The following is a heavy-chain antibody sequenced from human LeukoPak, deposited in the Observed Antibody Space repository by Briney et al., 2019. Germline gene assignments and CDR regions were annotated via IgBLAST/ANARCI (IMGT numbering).Heavy chain of an antibody. D-gene: IGHD3-10*01. J-gene: IGHJ6*04. CDR2: IIPIFGTA. CDR1: GGTFSSYA. V-gene: IGHV1-69*13. Sequence: ASVKVSCKASGGTFSSYAISWVRQAPGQGLEWMGGIIPIFGTANYAQKFQGRVTITADESTSTAYMELSSLRSEDTAVYYCARISYGSGSYYRPYYYYYGMDVWGKGTTVTVSS. CDR3: ARISYGSGSYYRPYYYYYGMDV.